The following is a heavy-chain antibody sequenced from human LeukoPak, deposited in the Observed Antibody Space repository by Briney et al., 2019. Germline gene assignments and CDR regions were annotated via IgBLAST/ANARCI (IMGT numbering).Heavy chain of an antibody. CDR1: GGSFSGYY. D-gene: IGHD3-10*01. CDR2: INHSGST. J-gene: IGHJ5*02. Sequence: SETLSLTCAVYGGSFSGYYWSWIRQPPGKGLEWMGEINHSGSTNYNPSLTSRVTISVDTSKNQFSLKLSSVTAADTAVYYCARGEGINWFDPWGQGTLVTVSS. CDR3: ARGEGINWFDP. V-gene: IGHV4-34*01.